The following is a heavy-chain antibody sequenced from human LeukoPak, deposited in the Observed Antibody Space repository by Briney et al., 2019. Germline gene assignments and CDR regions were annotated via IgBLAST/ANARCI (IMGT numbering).Heavy chain of an antibody. J-gene: IGHJ4*02. CDR1: GGTFSSDA. V-gene: IGHV1-69*06. Sequence: ASVKGSCEASGGTFSSDAISGGRQAPGQGLEWRGGIIPMFGTANYAQKFQGRVTITADKSTSTAYMELSSLRSEDTAVYYCARDPPGRPYSSSSYGWGQGTLVTVSS. D-gene: IGHD6-6*01. CDR2: IIPMFGTA. CDR3: ARDPPGRPYSSSSYG.